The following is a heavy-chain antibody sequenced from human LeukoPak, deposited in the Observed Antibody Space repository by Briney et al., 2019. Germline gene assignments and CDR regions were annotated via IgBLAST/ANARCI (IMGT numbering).Heavy chain of an antibody. V-gene: IGHV4-31*03. D-gene: IGHD5-18*01. J-gene: IGHJ5*02. CDR3: ARDRRGYSYGYGGFWFDP. CDR1: GGSISSGGYY. CDR2: IYYSGST. Sequence: PSETLSPTCTVSGGSISSGGYYWSWIRQHPGKGLEWIGYIYYSGSTYYNPSLKSRVTISVDTSKNQFSLKLSSVTAADTAVYYCARDRRGYSYGYGGFWFDPWGQGTLVTVSS.